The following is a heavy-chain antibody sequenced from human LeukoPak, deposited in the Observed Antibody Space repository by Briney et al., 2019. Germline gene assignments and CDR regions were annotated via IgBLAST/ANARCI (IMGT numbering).Heavy chain of an antibody. J-gene: IGHJ6*03. Sequence: GGSLRLSCAASGFTFSSYAMSWVRQAPGKGLEWVSSITSGSSYRFYADSVKGRFTISRDNAKNSLYLQMNSLRAEDTAVYYCARDPYSGSYGNYYYYFMDVWGKGTTVTISS. CDR1: GFTFSSYA. V-gene: IGHV3-21*01. CDR2: ITSGSSYR. CDR3: ARDPYSGSYGNYYYYFMDV. D-gene: IGHD1-26*01.